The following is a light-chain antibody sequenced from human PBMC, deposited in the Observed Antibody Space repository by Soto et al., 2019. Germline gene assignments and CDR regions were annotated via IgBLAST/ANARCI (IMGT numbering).Light chain of an antibody. Sequence: QSVLTQPASVYGSPGQSITISCTGTNSDVGGYNYVSWYQHHPGKAPKLMIYDVSNRPSGVSNRFSGSKSGNTASLTISGLQAEDEADYYCSSYTKTDSWVFGGGTKLTVL. J-gene: IGLJ3*02. CDR2: DVS. CDR1: NSDVGGYNY. CDR3: SSYTKTDSWV. V-gene: IGLV2-14*01.